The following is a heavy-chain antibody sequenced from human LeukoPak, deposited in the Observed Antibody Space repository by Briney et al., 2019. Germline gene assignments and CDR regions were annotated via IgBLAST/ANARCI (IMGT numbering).Heavy chain of an antibody. V-gene: IGHV1-2*02. D-gene: IGHD3-22*01. CDR1: GYTFTSYY. CDR2: INPNSGDT. CDR3: ARTLVVINDAFDI. Sequence: ASVKVSCKASGYTFTSYYMHWVRQAPGQGLEWMGIINPNSGDTNYAQKFQGRVSMTGDTSISTAYMELSRLRSDDTAVYYCARTLVVINDAFDIWGQGTMVTVSS. J-gene: IGHJ3*02.